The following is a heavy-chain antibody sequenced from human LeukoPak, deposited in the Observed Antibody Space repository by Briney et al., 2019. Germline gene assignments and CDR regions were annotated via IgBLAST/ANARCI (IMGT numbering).Heavy chain of an antibody. V-gene: IGHV3-30-3*01. Sequence: PGRSLRLSCAASGFTFSSYAMHWVRQAPGKGLEWVAVISYDGSNKYYADSVKGRFTISRDNARNSLYLQMNNLRGEDTAIYYYARDAGNSGYGCDLWGQGTLVTVSS. D-gene: IGHD5-12*01. CDR3: ARDAGNSGYGCDL. CDR2: ISYDGSNK. J-gene: IGHJ5*02. CDR1: GFTFSSYA.